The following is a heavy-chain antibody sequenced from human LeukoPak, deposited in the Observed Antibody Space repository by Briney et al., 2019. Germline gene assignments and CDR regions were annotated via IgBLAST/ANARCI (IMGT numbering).Heavy chain of an antibody. V-gene: IGHV1-8*01. J-gene: IGHJ4*02. Sequence: GASVKVSCKASGYTFTSYDINWVRQATGQGLEWMGWMNPNSGNTGYGQKFQGRVTMTRNTSISTAYMELSSLRSEDTAVYYCAIRYSSSWYVFSNKFDYWGQGTLVTVSS. CDR1: GYTFTSYD. CDR3: AIRYSSSWYVFSNKFDY. D-gene: IGHD6-13*01. CDR2: MNPNSGNT.